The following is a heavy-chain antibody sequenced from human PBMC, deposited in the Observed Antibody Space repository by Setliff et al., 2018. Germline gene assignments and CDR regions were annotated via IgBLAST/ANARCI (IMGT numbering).Heavy chain of an antibody. CDR1: GYTFTGYY. CDR2: INPNSGGT. Sequence: GASVKVSCKASGYTFTGYYMHWVRQAPGQGLEWMGWINPNSGGTNYAQRFQGWVTMTRDTSVSTAYMELSRLRSDDTAVYYCARGRDFWSGYIVYWGQGTLVTVSS. D-gene: IGHD3-3*01. J-gene: IGHJ4*02. V-gene: IGHV1-2*04. CDR3: ARGRDFWSGYIVY.